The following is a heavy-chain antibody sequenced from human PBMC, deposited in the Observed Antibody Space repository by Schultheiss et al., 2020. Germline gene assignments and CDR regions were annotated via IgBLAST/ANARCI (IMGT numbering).Heavy chain of an antibody. V-gene: IGHV1-46*01. D-gene: IGHD2-2*01. CDR1: GYTFTGYY. J-gene: IGHJ5*02. CDR3: ARDQKTCSSTSCYWSWFDP. CDR2: INPSGGST. Sequence: ASVKVSCKASGYTFTGYYMHWVRQAPGQGLEWMGIINPSGGSTSYAQKFQGRVTMTRDTSTSTVYMELSSLRAEDTAVYYCARDQKTCSSTSCYWSWFDPWGQGTLVTVSS.